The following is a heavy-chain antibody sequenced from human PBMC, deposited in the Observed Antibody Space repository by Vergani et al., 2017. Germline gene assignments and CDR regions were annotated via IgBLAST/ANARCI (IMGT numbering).Heavy chain of an antibody. J-gene: IGHJ4*02. Sequence: QVQLVQSGAEVKKPGASVKVSCKASGYTFTGYYMHWVRQAPGQGLEWMGWINPNSGGTNYAQKFQGRVTMTRDTSISTAYMELSRLRSDDTAVYYCARGLLWAYDILTCYASGWGQGTLVTVSS. V-gene: IGHV1-2*02. CDR2: INPNSGGT. CDR3: ARGLLWAYDILTCYASG. CDR1: GYTFTGYY. D-gene: IGHD3-9*01.